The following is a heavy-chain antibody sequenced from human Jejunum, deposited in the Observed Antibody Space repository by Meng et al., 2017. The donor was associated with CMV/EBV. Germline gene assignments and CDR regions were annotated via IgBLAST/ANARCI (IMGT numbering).Heavy chain of an antibody. J-gene: IGHJ2*01. CDR3: ALGLYTTSWFFDL. V-gene: IGHV1-69-2*01. D-gene: IGHD1-14*01. CDR2: VDPEDGET. CDR1: GYTFTGYY. Sequence: KVSGYTFTGYYIHWVQQAPGKGLEWMGLVDPEDGETIYAEKSQGRVTISADTSTDTIYMELSSLRSEDTAVYFCALGLYTTSWFFDLWGRGTLVTVSS.